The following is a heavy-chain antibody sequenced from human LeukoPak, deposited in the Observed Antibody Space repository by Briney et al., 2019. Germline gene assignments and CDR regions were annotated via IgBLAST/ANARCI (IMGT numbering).Heavy chain of an antibody. Sequence: GGSLRLSCAASGFTFTNYWMTWVRQAPGKGLEWVASIEKGGSEKNYVDSVKGRFTISGDNAKNSLYLQMNSLRPEDTALYHCAKEVDCPSDCLFFHSWGQGTLVTVSS. CDR1: GFTFTNYW. V-gene: IGHV3-7*03. CDR2: IEKGGSEK. CDR3: AKEVDCPSDCLFFHS. J-gene: IGHJ4*02. D-gene: IGHD2-21*02.